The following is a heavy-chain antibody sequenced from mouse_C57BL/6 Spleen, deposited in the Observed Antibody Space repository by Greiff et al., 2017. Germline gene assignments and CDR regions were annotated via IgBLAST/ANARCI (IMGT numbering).Heavy chain of an antibody. CDR1: GYAFSSYW. V-gene: IGHV1-80*01. J-gene: IGHJ3*01. CDR2: IYPGDGDT. CDR3: ARESV. Sequence: VQLQQSGASVKISCKASGYAFSSYWMNWVKQRPGKGLEWIGQIYPGDGDTNYNGKFKGKATLTANKSSSTAYMQLSSLTSEGSAVDFCARESVWGQGTLVTVSA.